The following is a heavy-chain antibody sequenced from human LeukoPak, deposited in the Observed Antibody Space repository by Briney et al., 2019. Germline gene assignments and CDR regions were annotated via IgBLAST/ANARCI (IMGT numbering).Heavy chain of an antibody. CDR2: IYPGDSDA. V-gene: IGHV5-51*01. J-gene: IGHJ5*02. Sequence: GESLKISCKGSGYLFNSRWIAWVRQMPGKGLEWMGIIYPGDSDARYSPSFQGQVTISVDKSISTAYLQWRSLKASDTAIYYCAITSPQVWFDPWGQGTLVTVSA. D-gene: IGHD1-14*01. CDR1: GYLFNSRW. CDR3: AITSPQVWFDP.